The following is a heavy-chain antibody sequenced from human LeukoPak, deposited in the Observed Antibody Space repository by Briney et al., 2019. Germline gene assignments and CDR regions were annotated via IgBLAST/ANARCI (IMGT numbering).Heavy chain of an antibody. CDR1: GFTFSSYG. D-gene: IGHD1-26*01. V-gene: IGHV3-30*19. Sequence: GGSLRLSCAASGFTFSSYGMHWVRQAPGKGLEWVAVISYDGSNKYYADSVKGRFTISRDNSKNTLYLQMNSLRAEDTAVYYCARSRIVGARFTYFDYWGQGTLVTVSS. CDR2: ISYDGSNK. CDR3: ARSRIVGARFTYFDY. J-gene: IGHJ4*02.